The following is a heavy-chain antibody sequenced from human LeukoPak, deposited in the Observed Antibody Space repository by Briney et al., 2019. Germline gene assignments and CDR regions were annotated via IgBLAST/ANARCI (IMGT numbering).Heavy chain of an antibody. Sequence: GGSLRLSCAASGFTFSTYSMNWVRQAPGKGLEWVSSISSSSSYIYYADSVKGRFTISRDNAKNSLYLQMDSLRAEDTAVYYCAREGILTGYSFDYWGQGTLVTVSS. CDR3: AREGILTGYSFDY. CDR1: GFTFSTYS. D-gene: IGHD3-9*01. V-gene: IGHV3-21*01. J-gene: IGHJ4*02. CDR2: ISSSSSYI.